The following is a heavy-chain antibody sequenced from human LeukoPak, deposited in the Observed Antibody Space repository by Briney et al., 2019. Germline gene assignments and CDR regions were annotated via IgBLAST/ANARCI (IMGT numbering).Heavy chain of an antibody. CDR3: ARGFLEGDY. Sequence: SETLSPTCTVSGGSISSYYWSWIRQPPGKGLEWIGYIYYSGSTNYNPSLKSRVTISVDTSKNQFSLKLSSVTAADTAVYYCARGFLEGDYWGQGTLVTVSS. V-gene: IGHV4-59*01. D-gene: IGHD3-3*01. CDR2: IYYSGST. CDR1: GGSISSYY. J-gene: IGHJ4*02.